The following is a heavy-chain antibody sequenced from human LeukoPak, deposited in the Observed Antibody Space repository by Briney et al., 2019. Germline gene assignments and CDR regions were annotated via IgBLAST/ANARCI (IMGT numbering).Heavy chain of an antibody. CDR3: ALFDYDSSGYSKGAFDI. D-gene: IGHD3-22*01. J-gene: IGHJ3*02. V-gene: IGHV4-39*07. CDR1: GGSISSSSYY. CDR2: IYYSGST. Sequence: SETLSLTCTVSGGSISSSSYYWGWIRQPPGKGLEWIGNIYYSGSTYYNPSLKSRVTISVDTSKNQFSLKLSSVTAADTAVYYCALFDYDSSGYSKGAFDIWGQGTMVTVSS.